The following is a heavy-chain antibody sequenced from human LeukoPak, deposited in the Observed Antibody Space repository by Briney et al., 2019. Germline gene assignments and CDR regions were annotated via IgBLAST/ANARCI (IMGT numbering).Heavy chain of an antibody. Sequence: SETLSLTCTVSGGSVSSGFYYWSWIRQPPGKGLEWIGYIYYSGSTNYNPSLKSRVTISVDTSKNQFSLKLNSVTAADTAVYYCARALTGYYYLDYWGQGTLVTVPS. D-gene: IGHD3-9*01. J-gene: IGHJ4*02. CDR3: ARALTGYYYLDY. CDR2: IYYSGST. CDR1: GGSVSSGFYY. V-gene: IGHV4-61*01.